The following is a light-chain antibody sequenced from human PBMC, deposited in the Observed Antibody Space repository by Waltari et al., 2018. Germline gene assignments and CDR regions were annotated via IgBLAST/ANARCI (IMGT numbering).Light chain of an antibody. Sequence: QAALTQPASVSGSPGQSITISCTGPSIDVVNLNLVSWDQQHPAKVPTLIIYEVSKRPSGVSNHFSGSKSGNTASLTISGLRAEDEADYYCCSYAGSRTYVFGTGTKVTVL. CDR2: EVS. CDR3: CSYAGSRTYV. J-gene: IGLJ1*01. CDR1: SIDVVNLNL. V-gene: IGLV2-23*02.